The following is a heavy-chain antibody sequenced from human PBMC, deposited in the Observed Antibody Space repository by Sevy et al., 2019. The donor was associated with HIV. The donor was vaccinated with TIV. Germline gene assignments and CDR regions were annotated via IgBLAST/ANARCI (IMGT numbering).Heavy chain of an antibody. D-gene: IGHD3-22*01. J-gene: IGHJ4*02. Sequence: GGSLRLSCAASGFTFNTYAMHWVRQAPGKGLEWVAVISYDGSNTYYADSVKGRFTISRDSSKNTLYLQMNSLRAEDTAVYFCARDGGYDSRGYDLSNYRGQGTLVTVSS. CDR3: ARDGGYDSRGYDLSNY. CDR1: GFTFNTYA. V-gene: IGHV3-30-3*01. CDR2: ISYDGSNT.